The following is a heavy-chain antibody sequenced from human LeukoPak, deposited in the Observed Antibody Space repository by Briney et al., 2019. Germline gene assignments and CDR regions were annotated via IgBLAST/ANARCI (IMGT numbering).Heavy chain of an antibody. D-gene: IGHD1-14*01. CDR2: IYSDGAT. V-gene: IGHV3-53*01. CDR1: GFTVSNSY. CDR3: ARVALGPDVDY. J-gene: IGHJ4*02. Sequence: GGSLRLSCAASGFTVSNSYMSWVRQAPGKGLEWVSIIYSDGATYYADSVKGRFTISRDNSKNTLYLQMNSLRAEDTAVYYCARVALGPDVDYWGQGTLVTVSS.